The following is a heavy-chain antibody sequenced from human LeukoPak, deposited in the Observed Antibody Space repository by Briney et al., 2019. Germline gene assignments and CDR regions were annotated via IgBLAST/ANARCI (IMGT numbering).Heavy chain of an antibody. D-gene: IGHD4-4*01. Sequence: SETLSLTCTVSGGSISSGDYSWSWIRQPPGKGLEWIGYIYYSGSTYYNPSLKSRVTISVDTSKNQFSLKLSSVTAADTAVYYCARDSRDYSNYYFDYWGQGTLVTVSS. V-gene: IGHV4-30-4*01. CDR1: GGSISSGDYS. CDR3: ARDSRDYSNYYFDY. J-gene: IGHJ4*02. CDR2: IYYSGST.